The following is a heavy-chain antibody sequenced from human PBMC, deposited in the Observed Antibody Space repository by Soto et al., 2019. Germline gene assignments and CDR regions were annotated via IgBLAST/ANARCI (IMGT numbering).Heavy chain of an antibody. V-gene: IGHV3-53*01. CDR2: IVSGGST. CDR3: ATDSRNVGIGYFDS. CDR1: GFKVGSSY. D-gene: IGHD1-26*01. Sequence: GSLRLSCAASGFKVGSSYVTWVRQAPGEGLEWVSVIVSGGSTHYADSVTGRFTVSRDVSNNTVYLHMSSLRAEDTAVYFCATDSRNVGIGYFDSWGRGTLVTVSS. J-gene: IGHJ4*02.